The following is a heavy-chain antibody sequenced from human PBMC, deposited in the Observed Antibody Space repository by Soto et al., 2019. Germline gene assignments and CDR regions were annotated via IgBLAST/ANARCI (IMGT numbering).Heavy chain of an antibody. Sequence: ASVKGSCKASGYTFTIYGISWVRQAPGQGLEWMGWISAYNGNTNYAQKLQGRVTMTTDTSTSTAYMELRSLRSDDTAVYYCAREGIGSTTVYYYYGMDVWGQGTTVTVSS. J-gene: IGHJ6*02. D-gene: IGHD5-12*01. V-gene: IGHV1-18*01. CDR2: ISAYNGNT. CDR3: AREGIGSTTVYYYYGMDV. CDR1: GYTFTIYG.